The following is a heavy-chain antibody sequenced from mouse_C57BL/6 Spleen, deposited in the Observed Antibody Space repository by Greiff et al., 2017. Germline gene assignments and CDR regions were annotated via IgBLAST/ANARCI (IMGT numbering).Heavy chain of an antibody. V-gene: IGHV1-61*01. Sequence: QVQLQQPGAELVRPGSSVKLSCKASGYTFTSYWMAWVKQRPGQGLEWIGNIYPADSETYYNKKFKDKDTLTGDKSSSTAYMQLSRLTSDDPAVYYCGRWYNYNFDYWGQGTTLTVSS. CDR2: IYPADSET. CDR3: GRWYNYNFDY. CDR1: GYTFTSYW. D-gene: IGHD1-3*01. J-gene: IGHJ2*01.